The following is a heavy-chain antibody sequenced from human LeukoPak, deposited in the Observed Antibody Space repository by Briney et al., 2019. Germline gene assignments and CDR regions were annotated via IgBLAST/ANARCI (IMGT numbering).Heavy chain of an antibody. CDR2: IYSGGST. D-gene: IGHD4-17*01. J-gene: IGHJ4*02. CDR3: AKSPADYGDDLFDC. Sequence: GGSLRLSCAASGFTVSTNYMSWVRQAAGKGLEWVSVIYSGGSTYYADSVKGRFTISRDNSKNTLYLQMESLRAEDTAVYYCAKSPADYGDDLFDCWGQGTLVTVSS. V-gene: IGHV3-53*01. CDR1: GFTVSTNY.